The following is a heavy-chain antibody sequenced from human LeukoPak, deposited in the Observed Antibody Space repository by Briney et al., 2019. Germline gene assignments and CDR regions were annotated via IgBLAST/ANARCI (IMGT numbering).Heavy chain of an antibody. CDR2: IYYSGST. V-gene: IGHV4-59*01. CDR1: GGSIGSYY. J-gene: IGHJ4*02. Sequence: PSETLSLTCTVSGGSIGSYYWSWIRQPPGKGLEWIGYIYYSGSTSYNPSLKSRVTKSVDTSKNQFSLKLSSVTAADTAVYYCARGYSGSYGRFDYWGQGTLVTVSS. D-gene: IGHD1-26*01. CDR3: ARGYSGSYGRFDY.